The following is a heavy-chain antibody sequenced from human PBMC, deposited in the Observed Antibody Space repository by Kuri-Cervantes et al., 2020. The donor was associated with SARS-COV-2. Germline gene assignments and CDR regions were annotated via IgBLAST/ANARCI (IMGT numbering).Heavy chain of an antibody. CDR1: GGSISSSSYY. J-gene: IGHJ4*02. V-gene: IGHV4-39*01. CDR3: AIQYFTNGVCYTPFDY. D-gene: IGHD2-8*01. Sequence: GSLRLSCTVSGGSISSSSYYWGWIRQPPGKGLEWIGSIYYSGSTYYNPSLKSRVTISVDTSKNQFSLKLSSVTAADMAVYYCAIQYFTNGVCYTPFDYWGQGTLVTVSS. CDR2: IYYSGST.